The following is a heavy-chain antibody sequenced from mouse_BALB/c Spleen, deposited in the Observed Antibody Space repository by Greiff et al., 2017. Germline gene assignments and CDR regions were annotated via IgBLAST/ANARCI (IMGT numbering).Heavy chain of an antibody. J-gene: IGHJ3*01. CDR3: ARSDYRYGFAY. CDR2: ISYSGST. Sequence: EVKLMESGPGLVKPSQSLSLTCTVTGYSITSDYAWNWIRQFPGNKLEWMGYISYSGSTSYNPSLKSRISITRDTSKNQFFLQLNSVTTEDTATYYCARSDYRYGFAYWGQGTLVTVSA. CDR1: GYSITSDYA. D-gene: IGHD2-14*01. V-gene: IGHV3-2*02.